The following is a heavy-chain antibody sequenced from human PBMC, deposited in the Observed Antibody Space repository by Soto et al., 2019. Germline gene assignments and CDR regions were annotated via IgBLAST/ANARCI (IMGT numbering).Heavy chain of an antibody. CDR1: GGSISSYY. V-gene: IGHV4-59*01. Sequence: VSGGSISSYYWSWIRQHPGKGLEWIGYIYYSGSTYYNPSLKSRVTISVDTSKNQFSLKLSSVTAADTAVYYCARTLPNRQLFDSWSQGTLVTVSS. CDR2: IYYSGST. J-gene: IGHJ4*02. CDR3: ARTLPNRQLFDS. D-gene: IGHD1-1*01.